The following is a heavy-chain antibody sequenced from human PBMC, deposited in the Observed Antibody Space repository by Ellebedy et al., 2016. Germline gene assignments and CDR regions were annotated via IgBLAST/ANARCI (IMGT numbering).Heavy chain of an antibody. J-gene: IGHJ4*02. CDR1: GGSISSGSYY. D-gene: IGHD5-12*01. Sequence: LRLXCTVSGGSISSGSYYWSWIRQPAGKGLEWIGRIYTSGSTNYNPSLKSRVTMSVDTSKNQFSLKLSSVTAADTAVYYCARVKWLRFDYWGQGTLVTVSS. V-gene: IGHV4-61*02. CDR3: ARVKWLRFDY. CDR2: IYTSGST.